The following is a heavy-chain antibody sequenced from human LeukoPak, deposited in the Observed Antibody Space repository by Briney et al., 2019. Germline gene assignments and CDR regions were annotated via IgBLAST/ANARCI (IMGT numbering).Heavy chain of an antibody. Sequence: GGSLRLSCATSGFTFRSNTMSWGRQAPGKGVGWASYISSSDTIYQADSVKGRFTISRDNAKNSLYLQMNSLRAEDTAVYYCGSAFARRFDYWGQGTLVTVSS. CDR2: ISSSDTI. D-gene: IGHD3-3*02. V-gene: IGHV3-48*01. CDR3: GSAFARRFDY. CDR1: GFTFRSNT. J-gene: IGHJ4*02.